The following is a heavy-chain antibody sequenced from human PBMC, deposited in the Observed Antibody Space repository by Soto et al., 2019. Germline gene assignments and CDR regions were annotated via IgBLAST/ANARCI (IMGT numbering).Heavy chain of an antibody. Sequence: GGSLRLSCAASGFTFDDYGMIWARQAPGKGLEWVSGVNWNGGSTGYADSVKGRFTISRDNAKNSLYLQMNSLRAEDTAFYYCVRGASLNFDYWGQGTLVTVCS. CDR1: GFTFDDYG. CDR2: VNWNGGST. CDR3: VRGASLNFDY. V-gene: IGHV3-20*04. J-gene: IGHJ4*02. D-gene: IGHD1-26*01.